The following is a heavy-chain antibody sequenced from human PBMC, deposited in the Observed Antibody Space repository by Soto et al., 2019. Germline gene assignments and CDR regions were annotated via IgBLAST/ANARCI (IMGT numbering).Heavy chain of an antibody. Sequence: QVQLEQSGAEVRKPGSTVKVSCKASGGTFSRSAISWVRQAPGQGLEWMGGIIPFLGTVNYAQKFQDRVTITADESTGTAYMELSSLIYEDTAVYYCAKFAESSGYFDYWGQGTLVNVSS. J-gene: IGHJ4*02. CDR1: GGTFSRSA. D-gene: IGHD3-22*01. CDR2: IIPFLGTV. CDR3: AKFAESSGYFDY. V-gene: IGHV1-69*01.